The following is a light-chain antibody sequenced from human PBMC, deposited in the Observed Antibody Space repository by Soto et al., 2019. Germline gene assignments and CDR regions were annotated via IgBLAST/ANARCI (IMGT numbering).Light chain of an antibody. J-gene: IGKJ1*01. CDR3: QKSDSTPWT. Sequence: EIVLTQSPGTLSLSPGERATLSCRASQSVSNNYLAWYQQKPGQAPRLLIYGASNRATGIPDRFSGSGSGTDFTLTISRLEPEDFATYYCQKSDSTPWTFGQGTKVEIK. CDR1: QSVSNNY. CDR2: GAS. V-gene: IGKV3-20*01.